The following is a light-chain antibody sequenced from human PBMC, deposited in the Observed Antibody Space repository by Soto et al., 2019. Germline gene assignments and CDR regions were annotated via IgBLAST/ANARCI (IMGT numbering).Light chain of an antibody. CDR2: EVS. J-gene: IGLJ2*01. V-gene: IGLV2-8*01. CDR1: SSDVGGYNY. CDR3: VSNAGTKEV. Sequence: QSALTQPPSASGSPGQSVTISCTGTSSDVGGYNYVSWYQQYPGKAPKLMIYEVSKRPSGVPDRFSGSKSGNTASLTVSGLQAEDAADYYCVSNAGTKEVFGGGTKLTVL.